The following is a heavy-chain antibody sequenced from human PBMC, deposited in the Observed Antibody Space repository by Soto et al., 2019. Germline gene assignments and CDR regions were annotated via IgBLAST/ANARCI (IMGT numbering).Heavy chain of an antibody. J-gene: IGHJ4*02. V-gene: IGHV3-23*01. CDR2: VSGNGAVT. D-gene: IGHD2-2*01. Sequence: PGGSLRLSCAASGFTFGNYAMNWVRQAPGKGLECVSTVSGNGAVTYYADSVKGRFTISRDNSRSTLYLQMNNLRAEDTAIYFCAKVPASLKTFDYWGQGTLLTVSS. CDR1: GFTFGNYA. CDR3: AKVPASLKTFDY.